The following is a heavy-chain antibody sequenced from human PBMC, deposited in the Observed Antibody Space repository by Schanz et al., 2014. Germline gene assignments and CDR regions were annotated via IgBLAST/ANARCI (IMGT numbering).Heavy chain of an antibody. J-gene: IGHJ4*02. V-gene: IGHV3-23*01. CDR2: ISASGGDT. Sequence: EVQLLESGGGLVQPGGSLRLSCAASGFNFNNFAMTWVRQAPGKGLEWLSVISASGGDTYYADAVKGRFTMSRDNSKNTLYLQMNSLRAGDAAVYYCARGLIAAAGGAFDYWGQGTLVTVSS. D-gene: IGHD6-13*01. CDR3: ARGLIAAAGGAFDY. CDR1: GFNFNNFA.